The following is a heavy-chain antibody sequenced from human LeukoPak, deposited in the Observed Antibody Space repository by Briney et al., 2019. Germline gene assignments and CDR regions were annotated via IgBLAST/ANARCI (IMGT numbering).Heavy chain of an antibody. CDR3: ARGRYCSADICSGGDAFDI. Sequence: SETLSLTCTVSGGSINNYYWSWIRQPAGKGLEWIGRIYTRGSSNYNPSLKSRVTMSVDTSKNQFSLKLSSVTAADTAVYYCARGRYCSADICSGGDAFDIWGQGTMVSVSS. D-gene: IGHD2-15*01. CDR1: GGSINNYY. CDR2: IYTRGSS. J-gene: IGHJ3*02. V-gene: IGHV4-4*07.